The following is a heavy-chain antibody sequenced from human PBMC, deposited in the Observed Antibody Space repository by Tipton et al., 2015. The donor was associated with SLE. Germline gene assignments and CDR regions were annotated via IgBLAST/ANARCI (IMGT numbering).Heavy chain of an antibody. D-gene: IGHD1-26*01. Sequence: GLVKPSETLSLTCTVSGGSISSSSYYWGWIRQPPGKGLEWIGSIYYSGSTYYNPSLKSRVTISVDKSKSQVSLKLSSVTAADTAVYYCAGDLIPVYSGSYLAGFYYGMDVWGQGTAVTVSS. CDR1: GGSISSSSYY. CDR2: IYYSGST. CDR3: AGDLIPVYSGSYLAGFYYGMDV. V-gene: IGHV4-39*07. J-gene: IGHJ6*02.